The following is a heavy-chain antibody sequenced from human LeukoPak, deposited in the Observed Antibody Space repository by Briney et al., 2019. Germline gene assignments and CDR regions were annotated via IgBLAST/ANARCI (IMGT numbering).Heavy chain of an antibody. J-gene: IGHJ6*03. CDR1: GFTFSDYT. D-gene: IGHD2-15*01. V-gene: IGHV3-21*01. CDR3: ARTERPVRYETLLSHMDV. CDR2: ISSSSSYI. Sequence: PGGSLRLSCAASGFTFSDYTMNWVRLAPGQGLEWVSFISSSSSYIYYADSMKGRFTISRDNAKNSLYLQMNSLRAEDTAVYYCARTERPVRYETLLSHMDVWGKGTTVTVSS.